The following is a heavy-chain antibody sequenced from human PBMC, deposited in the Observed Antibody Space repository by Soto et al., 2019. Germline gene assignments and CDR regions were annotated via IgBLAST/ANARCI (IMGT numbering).Heavy chain of an antibody. CDR1: GFTFSSYE. CDR3: ARPRGIRDAFDI. CDR2: ITGSGRII. V-gene: IGHV3-48*03. J-gene: IGHJ3*02. Sequence: EVQLAESGGGLVQPGGSLRLSCAASGFTFSSYEINWVRQAPGKGLEWVSYITGSGRIIYYADSVKGRFTVSRDNAKNSVYLQMNSLRAEDTAVYYCARPRGIRDAFDIWGQGTVVTVSS. D-gene: IGHD6-13*01.